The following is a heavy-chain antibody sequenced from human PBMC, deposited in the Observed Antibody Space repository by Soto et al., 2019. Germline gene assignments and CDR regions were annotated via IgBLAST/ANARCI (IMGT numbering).Heavy chain of an antibody. Sequence: PGESLKISCTGSGYSFTSYWISWVRQMPGKGLDWMGRIDPSDSYTNYSPSFQGHVTISADKSISTAYLQWSSLKASDTAMYYCARLEEYSSSVYFDYWGQGTLVTVSS. V-gene: IGHV5-10-1*01. D-gene: IGHD6-6*01. CDR3: ARLEEYSSSVYFDY. CDR1: GYSFTSYW. J-gene: IGHJ4*02. CDR2: IDPSDSYT.